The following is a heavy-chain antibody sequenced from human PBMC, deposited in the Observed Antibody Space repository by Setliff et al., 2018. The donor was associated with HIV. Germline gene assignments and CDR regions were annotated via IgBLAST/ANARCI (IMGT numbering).Heavy chain of an antibody. CDR2: ISSSGKYI. J-gene: IGHJ4*02. V-gene: IGHV3-21*01. CDR1: GFTFSIYS. CDR3: VKWNYPNS. Sequence: GGSLRLSCTASGFTFSIYSMNWVRQAPGKGLEWVSSISSSGKYIYYADSVKGRFTISRGNAKNSLYLQMNSLRAEDTAVYYCVKWNYPNSWGQGTLVTVSS. D-gene: IGHD1-7*01.